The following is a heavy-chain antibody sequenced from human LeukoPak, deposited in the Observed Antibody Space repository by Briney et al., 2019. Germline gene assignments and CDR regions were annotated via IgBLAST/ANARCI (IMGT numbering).Heavy chain of an antibody. J-gene: IGHJ4*02. CDR1: GYTFTSHY. CDR2: INPSSGGT. Sequence: ASLKFSCKASGYTFTSHYVHWVRQPPGQGLEWMGIINPSSGGTSYAQKFQGRVTMTRDTSTSTVYMELSSLRSEDTAVYYCARDFGIVGTTWGYYFDHWGQGTLVTVSS. CDR3: ARDFGIVGTTWGYYFDH. V-gene: IGHV1-46*01. D-gene: IGHD1-26*01.